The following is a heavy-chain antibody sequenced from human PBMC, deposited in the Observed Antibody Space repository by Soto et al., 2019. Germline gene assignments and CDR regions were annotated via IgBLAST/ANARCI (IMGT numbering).Heavy chain of an antibody. J-gene: IGHJ6*03. CDR2: IYYSGST. V-gene: IGHV4-39*01. Sequence: SETLSLTCTVSGGSISSSSYYWGWIRQPPGKGLEWIGSIYYSGSTYYNPSLKSRVTISVDTSKNQFSLKLSSVTAADTAVYYCARHAGHDFWSGSPLGGDYYYMDVWGKGTTVTVSS. CDR1: GGSISSSSYY. CDR3: ARHAGHDFWSGSPLGGDYYYMDV. D-gene: IGHD3-3*01.